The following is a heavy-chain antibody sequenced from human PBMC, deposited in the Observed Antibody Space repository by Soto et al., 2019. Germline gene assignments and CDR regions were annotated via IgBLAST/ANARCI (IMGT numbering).Heavy chain of an antibody. V-gene: IGHV3-30*18. J-gene: IGHJ6*02. Sequence: QVQLVESGGGVVQPGRSLRLSCAASGFTFSNYGMHWVRQAPGKGLEWVAFILDDGSDKYFADSVKGRFTISRDNSKNTLDLQMNSLRAEDTAVYYCAKDRIVMIRGFMHYYGMDVWGQGNTVTVSS. CDR2: ILDDGSDK. CDR1: GFTFSNYG. D-gene: IGHD3-10*01. CDR3: AKDRIVMIRGFMHYYGMDV.